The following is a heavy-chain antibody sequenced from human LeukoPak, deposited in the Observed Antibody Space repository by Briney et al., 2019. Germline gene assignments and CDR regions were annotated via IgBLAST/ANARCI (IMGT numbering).Heavy chain of an antibody. CDR3: ARVLLREGHYASDS. CDR2: IRNKAKGDTT. J-gene: IGHJ4*02. V-gene: IGHV3-72*01. D-gene: IGHD3-10*01. CDR1: GFTVSDHY. Sequence: TGGSLRLSCAASGFTVSDHYIDWVRQAPGEGLDWVGRIRNKAKGDTTEYAASVKGRFTISRDDSNNSLYLQMNSLTTEDTAVYFCARVLLREGHYASDSWGQGTLVTVSS.